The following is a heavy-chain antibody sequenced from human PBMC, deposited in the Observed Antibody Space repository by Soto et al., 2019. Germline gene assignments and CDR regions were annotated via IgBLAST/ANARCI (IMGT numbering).Heavy chain of an antibody. J-gene: IGHJ4*02. D-gene: IGHD6-19*01. CDR2: ISASGSNT. Sequence: GSLRLSCAASGFTFSSYAMTWVRQAPGKGLEWVSSISASGSNTYYADSVKGRFTISRDNSKNTLYLRMNSLRADDTAVYYCARLGAVTGQVDYWGQGTLVTVSS. CDR1: GFTFSSYA. V-gene: IGHV3-23*01. CDR3: ARLGAVTGQVDY.